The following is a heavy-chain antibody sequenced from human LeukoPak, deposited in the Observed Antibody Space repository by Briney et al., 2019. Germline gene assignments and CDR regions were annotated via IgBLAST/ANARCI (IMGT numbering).Heavy chain of an antibody. V-gene: IGHV4-39*01. J-gene: IGHJ4*02. CDR2: IYYSGST. CDR1: GGSISSSSYY. Sequence: PSETLSLTCTVSGGSISSSSYYWGWIRQPPGKGLEWIGSIYYSGSTYYNPSLKSRVTISVDTSKNQFSLKLSSVTAADTAVYYCARGRRFDYWGQGTLVTVSS. CDR3: ARGRRFDY.